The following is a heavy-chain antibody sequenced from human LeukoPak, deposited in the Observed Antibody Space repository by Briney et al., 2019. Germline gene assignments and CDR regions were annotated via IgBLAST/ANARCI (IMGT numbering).Heavy chain of an antibody. Sequence: ASVKVSCKASGYTFTGYYMHWVRQAPGQGLEWMGWINPNSGGTNYAQKFQGRVTMTRDTSISTAYMELSRLRSDDTAVYYCATPGPYSSSWYEVFFQHWGQGTLVTVSS. CDR3: ATPGPYSSSWYEVFFQH. CDR1: GYTFTGYY. J-gene: IGHJ1*01. CDR2: INPNSGGT. D-gene: IGHD6-13*01. V-gene: IGHV1-2*02.